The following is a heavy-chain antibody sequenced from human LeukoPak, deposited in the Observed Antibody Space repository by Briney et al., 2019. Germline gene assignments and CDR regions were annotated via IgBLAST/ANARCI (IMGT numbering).Heavy chain of an antibody. V-gene: IGHV3-23*01. CDR1: GFSFSSDG. J-gene: IGHJ4*02. D-gene: IGHD6-13*01. CDR3: AKDRMSNSWYGTHFDS. Sequence: GGSLSLSCTASGFSFSSDGTSSVRQARGKGLEWVSSINGGGRSTFYADCVEGRLTISRDNSKNTLYQQMNSLRAEDTAVYYCAKDRMSNSWYGTHFDSWGQGTLVTVSS. CDR2: INGGGRST.